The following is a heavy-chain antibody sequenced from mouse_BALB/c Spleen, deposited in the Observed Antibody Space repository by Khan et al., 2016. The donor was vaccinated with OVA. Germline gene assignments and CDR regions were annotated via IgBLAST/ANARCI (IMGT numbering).Heavy chain of an antibody. V-gene: IGHV5-6-5*01. CDR1: GFTFSNYA. CDR3: ARNYWFAY. CDR2: ISSGGST. J-gene: IGHJ3*01. Sequence: EVELVESGGGLVKPGGSLKLSCAASGFTFSNYAMSWVRQTPEKRLEWVASISSGGSTYYSDSVMGRSTISRDNVRNILYLQVSSLRSEDTAMYYCARNYWFAYWGQGTLVTVSA. D-gene: IGHD1-3*01.